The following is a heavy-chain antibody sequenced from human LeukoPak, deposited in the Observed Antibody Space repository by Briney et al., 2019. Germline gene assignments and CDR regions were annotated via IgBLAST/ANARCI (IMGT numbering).Heavy chain of an antibody. J-gene: IGHJ6*02. CDR3: AKTRTKTYSSSWYGYYYYGMDV. CDR1: GFTFSSYS. Sequence: GGSLRLSCAASGFTFSSYSMNWVRQAPGKGLEWVSSISSSSSYIYYADSVKGRFTISRDNSKNTLYLQMNSLRAEDTAVYYCAKTRTKTYSSSWYGYYYYGMDVWGQGTTVTVSS. V-gene: IGHV3-21*01. D-gene: IGHD6-13*01. CDR2: ISSSSSYI.